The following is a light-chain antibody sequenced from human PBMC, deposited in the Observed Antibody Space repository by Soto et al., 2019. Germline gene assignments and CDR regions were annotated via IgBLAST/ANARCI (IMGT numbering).Light chain of an antibody. Sequence: QTVVTQPPSVSGAPGQRVTISCTGSSSNIGAGYDVHWYQQRPGVAPKLLISANINRPSGVPDRFSGSKSGTSASLAITGLQADDEGDYYCQSYDSTLSARYVFGTGTKVTVL. CDR1: SSNIGAGYD. J-gene: IGLJ1*01. CDR3: QSYDSTLSARYV. CDR2: ANI. V-gene: IGLV1-40*01.